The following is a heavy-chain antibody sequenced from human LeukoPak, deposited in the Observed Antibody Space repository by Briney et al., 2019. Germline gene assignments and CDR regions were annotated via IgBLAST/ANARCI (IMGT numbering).Heavy chain of an antibody. V-gene: IGHV1-24*01. J-gene: IGHJ4*02. D-gene: IGHD6-13*01. CDR2: FDPEDGEA. CDR3: ATDIQQLVLFAY. CDR1: GYSLIEVS. Sequence: ASVKVSCKVSGYSLIEVSMHWVRQAPGKGLEWMGSFDPEDGEAIYAQRFQGRVTMTKNPSTHTAYMEVNSLRSEDTAVYYCATDIQQLVLFAYWGQGTLVTVSS.